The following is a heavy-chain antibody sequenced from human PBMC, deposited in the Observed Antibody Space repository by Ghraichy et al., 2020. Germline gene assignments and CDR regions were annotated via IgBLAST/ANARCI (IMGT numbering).Heavy chain of an antibody. J-gene: IGHJ4*02. CDR3: ATTPYGGADF. CDR1: GFTFSHYW. D-gene: IGHD4-23*01. CDR2: INQDGSQT. Sequence: GGSLRLSCAGSGFTFSHYWMSWVRQAPGKALEWVANINQDGSQTYFVDSVKDRFTISKDNARNSLSLQMNSLRPDDTAVYYCATTPYGGADFWGQGTLVTVSS. V-gene: IGHV3-7*02.